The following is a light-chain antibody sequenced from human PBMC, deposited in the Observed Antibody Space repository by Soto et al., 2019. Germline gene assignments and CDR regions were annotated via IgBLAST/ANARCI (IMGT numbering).Light chain of an antibody. Sequence: DIPMTQSPSSLSASVGDRVTITCQASQDISHYLNWYQHKPGKAPKLLIYDKSNLETGVPSRFSGSGSVTHLILTISSLQPEDFATYYCQQFYNLPWTFGQGTRVEIE. CDR3: QQFYNLPWT. J-gene: IGKJ1*01. CDR1: QDISHY. CDR2: DKS. V-gene: IGKV1-33*01.